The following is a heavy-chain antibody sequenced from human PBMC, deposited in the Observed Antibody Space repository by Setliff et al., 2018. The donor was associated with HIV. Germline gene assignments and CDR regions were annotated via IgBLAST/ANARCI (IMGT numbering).Heavy chain of an antibody. CDR2: VDHSGTS. Sequence: SETLSLTCTLSGGSISSDNVYWGWIRQPPGKGLEWIGSVDHSGTSYSNPSLKSRVTVSKDRSNTRFSLKLSSVTAADTGVYYCARGPSCDSDWCYIYYYYYYGLDVWGQGTTVTVSS. CDR3: ARGPSCDSDWCYIYYYYYYGLDV. CDR1: GGSISSDNVY. D-gene: IGHD2-21*01. V-gene: IGHV4-39*02. J-gene: IGHJ6*02.